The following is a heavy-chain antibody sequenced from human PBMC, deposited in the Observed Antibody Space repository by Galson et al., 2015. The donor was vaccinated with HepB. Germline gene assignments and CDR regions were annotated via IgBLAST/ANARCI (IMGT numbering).Heavy chain of an antibody. V-gene: IGHV3-23*01. CDR3: ARPLYSYHGYGMDV. CDR2: ISGSGGST. J-gene: IGHJ6*02. Sequence: SLRLSCAASGFTFSSYAMSWVRQAPGKGLEWVSAISGSGGSTYYADSVKGRFTISRDNSKNTLYLQMSSLRAEDTAVYYCARPLYSYHGYGMDVWGQGTTVTVSS. D-gene: IGHD5-18*01. CDR1: GFTFSSYA.